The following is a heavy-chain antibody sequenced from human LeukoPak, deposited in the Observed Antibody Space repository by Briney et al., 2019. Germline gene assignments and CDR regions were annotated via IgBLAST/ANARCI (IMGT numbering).Heavy chain of an antibody. J-gene: IGHJ3*02. Sequence: ASVKVSCKASGGTFSSYAISWVRQAPGQGLEWMGGIIPIFGTANYAQKFQGRVTITADKSTSTAYMELSSLRSEDTAVYYCARGSSWADAFDIWGQGTMVTVSS. D-gene: IGHD6-13*01. V-gene: IGHV1-69*06. CDR1: GGTFSSYA. CDR2: IIPIFGTA. CDR3: ARGSSWADAFDI.